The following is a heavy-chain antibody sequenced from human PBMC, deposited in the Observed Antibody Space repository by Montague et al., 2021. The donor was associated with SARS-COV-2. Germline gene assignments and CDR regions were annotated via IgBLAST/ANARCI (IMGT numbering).Heavy chain of an antibody. J-gene: IGHJ4*02. CDR1: GVSISRYF. CDR3: ARGTLGGRDGRTRPYEDLDS. D-gene: IGHD3-16*01. CDR2: VHDIESS. Sequence: SETLSLTCTVYGVSISRYFWNWIRQTPGKGLEWMGYVHDIESSIYNPSLQSRITILLDTPKNQFSLRLNAVTAADTAVYYCARGTLGGRDGRTRPYEDLDSWGQGILVTVSS. V-gene: IGHV4-59*01.